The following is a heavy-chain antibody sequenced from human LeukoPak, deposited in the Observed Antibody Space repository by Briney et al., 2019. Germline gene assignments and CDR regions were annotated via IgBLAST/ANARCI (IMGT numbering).Heavy chain of an antibody. J-gene: IGHJ3*02. CDR3: ARAPYGPFDI. CDR1: GGTFSSYA. CDR2: IIPIFGTA. D-gene: IGHD4-17*01. V-gene: IGHV1-69*05. Sequence: ASVKVSCKASGGTFSSYAISWVRQAPGQGLEWMGGIIPIFGTANYAQKFQGRVTMTRDTSTSTVYMELSSLRSEDTAVYYCARAPYGPFDIWGQGTMVTVSS.